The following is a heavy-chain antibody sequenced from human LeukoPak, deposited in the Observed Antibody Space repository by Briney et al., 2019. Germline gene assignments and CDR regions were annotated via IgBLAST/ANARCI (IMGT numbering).Heavy chain of an antibody. CDR1: GYTFTGYY. J-gene: IGHJ5*02. CDR2: INPNSGGT. D-gene: IGHD3-10*01. Sequence: ASVKVSCKASGYTFTGYYMHWVRQAPGQGLEWMGWINPNSGGTNYAQQFLGRVTMTTDTSISTAYMELSDLRSDDTAVYYCASPDYYGSGSYRFDPWGQGTLVTVSS. CDR3: ASPDYYGSGSYRFDP. V-gene: IGHV1-2*02.